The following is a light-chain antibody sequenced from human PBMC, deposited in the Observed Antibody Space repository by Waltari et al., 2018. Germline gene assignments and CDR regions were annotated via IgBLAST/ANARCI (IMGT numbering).Light chain of an antibody. Sequence: QSALTQPPSASGSPGQSVTTSCTGTSTDIGPYNYVSWYQQHPAKAPKPMIYEVIRRPSGVPPRFSGSKSGNTASLTVSELQAEDEADYYCSSYAGNNGVLFGGGTKVTVL. J-gene: IGLJ2*01. V-gene: IGLV2-8*01. CDR1: STDIGPYNY. CDR3: SSYAGNNGVL. CDR2: EVI.